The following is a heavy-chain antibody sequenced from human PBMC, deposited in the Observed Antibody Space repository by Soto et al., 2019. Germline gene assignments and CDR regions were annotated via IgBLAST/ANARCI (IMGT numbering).Heavy chain of an antibody. Sequence: PGESLKISCKGSGYSFTSYWIGWVRQVPGKGLEWMGIIYPGDSDTRYSPSFRGQVTISADKSISTAYLQWSSLKASDTAMYYCARARYYYDSSGYPKPYYFDYWGQGTLVTVSS. J-gene: IGHJ4*02. CDR2: IYPGDSDT. CDR1: GYSFTSYW. CDR3: ARARYYYDSSGYPKPYYFDY. V-gene: IGHV5-51*01. D-gene: IGHD3-22*01.